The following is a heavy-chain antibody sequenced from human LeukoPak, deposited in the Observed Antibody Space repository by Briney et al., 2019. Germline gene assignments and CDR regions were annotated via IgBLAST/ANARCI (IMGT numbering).Heavy chain of an antibody. J-gene: IGHJ5*02. CDR2: IIPIFGTA. CDR1: GGTFSSYA. CDR3: ARGRGLLTNWFDP. V-gene: IGHV1-69*05. D-gene: IGHD2-21*01. Sequence: SVKVSCKASGGTFSSYAISWVRQAPGQGLEWMGGIIPIFGTANYAQKFQGRVTITTDESTSTAYMELSSLRSEDTAVYYCARGRGLLTNWFDPWGQGTLVTVSS.